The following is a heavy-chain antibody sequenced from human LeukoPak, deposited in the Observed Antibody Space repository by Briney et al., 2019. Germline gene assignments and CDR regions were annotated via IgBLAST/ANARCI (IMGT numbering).Heavy chain of an antibody. Sequence: SETLSLICTVSGGSISSYYWSWIRQPPGKGLEWIGYIYYSGSTNYNPSLKSRVTISVDTSKNQFSLKLSSVTAADTAVYYCARDRTAGGRSDYWGQGTLVTVSS. CDR2: IYYSGST. J-gene: IGHJ4*02. CDR1: GGSISSYY. D-gene: IGHD6-13*01. CDR3: ARDRTAGGRSDY. V-gene: IGHV4-59*01.